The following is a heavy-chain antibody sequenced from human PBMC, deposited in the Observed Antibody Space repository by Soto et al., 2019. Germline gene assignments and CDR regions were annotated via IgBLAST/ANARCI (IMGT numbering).Heavy chain of an antibody. D-gene: IGHD2-8*01. J-gene: IGHJ4*02. Sequence: SETLSLTCAVSGGSISSGGYSWSWIRQPPGKGLEWIGYIYHSGSTYYNPSLKSRVTISVDRSKNQFSLKLSSVTAADTAVYYCASGDCTNGVCYPDYWGQ. CDR1: GGSISSGGYS. CDR2: IYHSGST. CDR3: ASGDCTNGVCYPDY. V-gene: IGHV4-30-2*01.